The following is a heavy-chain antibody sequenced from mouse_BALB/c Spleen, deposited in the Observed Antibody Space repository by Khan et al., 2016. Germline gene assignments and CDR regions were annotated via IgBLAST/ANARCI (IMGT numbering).Heavy chain of an antibody. D-gene: IGHD1-1*01. J-gene: IGHJ4*01. CDR2: ITYSGGT. CDR1: GYSITSNYA. V-gene: IGHV3-2*02. CDR3: ARCGGLRGTYYEAMDY. Sequence: EVELVESGPGLVKPSQSLSLTCTVTGYSITSNYAWNWIRQFPGNKLEWMGYITYSGGTSYNPSLKSRISITRDTSKNQFFLQLHSVTTEDTATYYCARCGGLRGTYYEAMDYWGQGTSVTVSS.